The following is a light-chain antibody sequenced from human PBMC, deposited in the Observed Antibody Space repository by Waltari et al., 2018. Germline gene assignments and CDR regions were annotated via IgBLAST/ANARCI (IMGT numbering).Light chain of an antibody. J-gene: IGLJ2*01. V-gene: IGLV4-69*01. Sequence: QLVLTQSPSASASLGASVKLTCTLSSGPSSYAIAWHQQQPEKGPRYLMKVNRDGSHSKGDGIPDRFSGSSSGAERYLTISSLQSEDEADYYCQTWGTGIRVFGGGTKLTVL. CDR2: VNRDGSH. CDR1: SGPSSYA. CDR3: QTWGTGIRV.